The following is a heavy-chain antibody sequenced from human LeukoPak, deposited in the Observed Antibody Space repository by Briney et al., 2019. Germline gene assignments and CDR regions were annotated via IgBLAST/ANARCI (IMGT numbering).Heavy chain of an antibody. CDR2: IYPGDSDT. V-gene: IGHV5-51*01. CDR3: ARHVPQFYYGSGSYWFDP. D-gene: IGHD3-10*01. Sequence: GESLKISCKGSGYSFTSYWIGWVRQMPGKGLEWMGIIYPGDSDTRYSPSFQGQATISADKSISTAYLQWSSLKASDTAMYYCARHVPQFYYGSGSYWFDPWGQGTLVTVSS. CDR1: GYSFTSYW. J-gene: IGHJ5*02.